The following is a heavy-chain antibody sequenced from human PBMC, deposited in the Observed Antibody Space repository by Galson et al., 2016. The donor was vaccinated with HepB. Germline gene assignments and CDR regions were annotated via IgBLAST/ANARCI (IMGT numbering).Heavy chain of an antibody. D-gene: IGHD2-15*01. CDR2: IDWDDTK. CDR3: ARGIAATMNYYYGMDV. Sequence: PALVKPTQTLTLACTVSGFSLSTNGMYVSWIRQPPGKALERLAHIDWDDTKYYSTSLKTRLTVSKDTSKNQVVLTMTNMDPVDTATYYCARGIAATMNYYYGMDVWGQGTTVTVSS. CDR1: GFSLSTNGMY. J-gene: IGHJ6*02. V-gene: IGHV2-70*01.